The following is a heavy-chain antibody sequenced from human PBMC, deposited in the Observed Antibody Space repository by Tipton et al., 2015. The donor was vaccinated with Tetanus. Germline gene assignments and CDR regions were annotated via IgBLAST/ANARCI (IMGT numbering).Heavy chain of an antibody. V-gene: IGHV4-31*03. CDR2: IYNSGST. Sequence: LVKPTQTLSLTCTVSGGSISSGGYYWSWIRQHPGKSLEWIGDIYNSGSTYYNPSLKSRVTILVDTTKNHFSLNLKSVTAADTAVYYCARDQARGARGWNYFDFWGQGSLVTVSS. D-gene: IGHD1-26*01. CDR3: ARDQARGARGWNYFDF. J-gene: IGHJ4*02. CDR1: GGSISSGGYY.